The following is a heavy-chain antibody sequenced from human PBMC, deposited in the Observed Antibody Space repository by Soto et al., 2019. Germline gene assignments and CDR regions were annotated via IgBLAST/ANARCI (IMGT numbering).Heavy chain of an antibody. CDR3: ARERNSPFDP. CDR2: ISSSSSTM. V-gene: IGHV3-48*02. J-gene: IGHJ5*02. CDR1: GFTFSSYN. D-gene: IGHD6-13*01. Sequence: PGWSLRLSCGASGFTFSSYNMNWVRLAPGKGLEWVSYISSSSSTMYYADSVKGRFTISRDNAKNSLYLQMNRLRDEDTAVYYCARERNSPFDPWGQGTLVTVSS.